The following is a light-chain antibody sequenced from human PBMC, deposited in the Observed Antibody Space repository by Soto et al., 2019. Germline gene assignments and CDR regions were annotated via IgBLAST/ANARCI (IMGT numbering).Light chain of an antibody. CDR1: QGINSY. Sequence: DIQLTQSHSSLSASVGDRVTINCRVSQGINSYLAWYQQKPGKAPKLLIYAASTLQSGVPSRFSGSGSGTEFTLTISSLQPEDFATYYCQQHKSNLLTFGQGTRLEIK. J-gene: IGKJ5*01. CDR2: AAS. CDR3: QQHKSNLLT. V-gene: IGKV1-9*01.